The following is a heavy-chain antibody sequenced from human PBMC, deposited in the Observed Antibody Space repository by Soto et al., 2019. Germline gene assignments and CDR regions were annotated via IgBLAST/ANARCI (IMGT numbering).Heavy chain of an antibody. CDR2: IRSKANSYAT. Sequence: PGGSLRLSCAASGFTFSGSAMHWVRQASGKGLEWVGRIRSKANSYATAYAASVKGRFTISRDDSKNTAYLQMNSLKTEDTAVYYCTAYTYVSAFDIWGQGTMVTVSS. J-gene: IGHJ3*02. D-gene: IGHD2-2*02. V-gene: IGHV3-73*01. CDR1: GFTFSGSA. CDR3: TAYTYVSAFDI.